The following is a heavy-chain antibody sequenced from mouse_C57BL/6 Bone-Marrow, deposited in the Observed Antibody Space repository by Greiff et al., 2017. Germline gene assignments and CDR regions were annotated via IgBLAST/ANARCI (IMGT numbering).Heavy chain of an antibody. J-gene: IGHJ3*01. Sequence: QVQLKESGAELARPGASVKLSCKASGYTFTSSGISWVKQRTGQGLEWIGEIYPRSGNTYYNEKFKGKATLTADKSSSTAYMELRSLTSEDSAVYFCARGGDLLRCGADGGKGTLVTVSA. CDR1: GYTFTSSG. D-gene: IGHD1-1*01. CDR2: IYPRSGNT. V-gene: IGHV1-81*01. CDR3: ARGGDLLRCGAD.